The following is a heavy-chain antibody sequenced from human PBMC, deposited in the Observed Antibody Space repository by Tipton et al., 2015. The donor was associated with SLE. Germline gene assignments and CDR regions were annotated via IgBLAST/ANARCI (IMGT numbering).Heavy chain of an antibody. Sequence: TLSLTCAVYGGSFSGYYWSWIRQPPGKGLEWIGEINPSGSTNYNPSLKSRVTISVDTSKNQFSLKLSSVTAADTAVYYCARAPGLDRDYYYYYYMDVWGKGTTVTVSS. CDR1: GGSFSGYY. CDR3: ARAPGLDRDYYYYYYMDV. D-gene: IGHD3/OR15-3a*01. J-gene: IGHJ6*03. CDR2: INPSGST. V-gene: IGHV4-34*01.